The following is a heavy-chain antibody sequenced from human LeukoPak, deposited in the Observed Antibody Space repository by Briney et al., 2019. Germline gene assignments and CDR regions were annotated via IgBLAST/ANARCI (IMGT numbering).Heavy chain of an antibody. Sequence: GGSLRLSCAASGFTFSSYAMSWVRQAPGKGLEWVSAISGSGGSTYYADSVKGRFTISRDNSKNTLYLQMNSLRAEDTAVYYCANHIAANPNFDYWGQGALVTVSS. J-gene: IGHJ4*02. CDR1: GFTFSSYA. D-gene: IGHD6-13*01. V-gene: IGHV3-23*01. CDR2: ISGSGGST. CDR3: ANHIAANPNFDY.